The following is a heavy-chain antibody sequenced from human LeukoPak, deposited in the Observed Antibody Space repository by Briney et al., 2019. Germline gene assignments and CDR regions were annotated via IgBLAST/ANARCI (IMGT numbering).Heavy chain of an antibody. CDR1: GYTFTAYY. V-gene: IGHV1-2*02. CDR2: IDPNSGGT. D-gene: IGHD6-19*01. J-gene: IGHJ4*02. Sequence: ATVKDSCKASGYTFTAYYIHWVRQAPGQGLEWMGWIDPNSGGTNYVQKFQGRVTMTRDTSISADYMEMSRLRSDDTAVYYCAREGIAVAGTAGYWGQGTLVTVSS. CDR3: AREGIAVAGTAGY.